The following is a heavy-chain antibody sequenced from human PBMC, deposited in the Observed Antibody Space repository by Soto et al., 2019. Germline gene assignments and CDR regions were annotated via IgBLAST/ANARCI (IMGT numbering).Heavy chain of an antibody. V-gene: IGHV4-31*03. D-gene: IGHD3-3*01. Sequence: QVQLQESGPGLVKPSQTLSLTCTVSGGSISSGGYYWSWIRQHPGKGLELIGCIYYSGSTYYHPSSKSRVTISVDTSKNQFSLKLSSVTAADTAVYYCARVFGFGGMAVWGQGTTVTVS. CDR1: GGSISSGGYY. CDR3: ARVFGFGGMAV. J-gene: IGHJ6*02. CDR2: IYYSGST.